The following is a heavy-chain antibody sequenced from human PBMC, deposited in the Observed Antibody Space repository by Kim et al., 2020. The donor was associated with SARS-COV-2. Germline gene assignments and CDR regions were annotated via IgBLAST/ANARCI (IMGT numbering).Heavy chain of an antibody. J-gene: IGHJ6*02. D-gene: IGHD3-10*01. V-gene: IGHV1-69*13. CDR1: GGTFSSYA. Sequence: SVKVSCKASGGTFSSYAISWVRQAPGQGLEWMGGIIPIFGTANYAQKFQGRVTITADESTSTAYMELSSLRSEDTAVYYCARVDMGPGRGYYYGMDVWGQGTTVTVSS. CDR3: ARVDMGPGRGYYYGMDV. CDR2: IIPIFGTA.